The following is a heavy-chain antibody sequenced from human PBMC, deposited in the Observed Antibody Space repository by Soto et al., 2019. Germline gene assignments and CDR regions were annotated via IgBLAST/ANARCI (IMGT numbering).Heavy chain of an antibody. V-gene: IGHV3-30*18. D-gene: IGHD3-3*01. CDR1: GFTFNKFG. CDR2: VSYDGNHD. J-gene: IGHJ6*02. CDR3: VKERADFVTVPHATSGMDV. Sequence: GGSLRLSCTASGFTFNKFGMHWVRQTPGKGLEWVAAVSYDGNHDFYADSVRGRLIISRDNSKNTLYLQLNTLKPDDTAVYYCVKERADFVTVPHATSGMDVWGPGTTVTVSS.